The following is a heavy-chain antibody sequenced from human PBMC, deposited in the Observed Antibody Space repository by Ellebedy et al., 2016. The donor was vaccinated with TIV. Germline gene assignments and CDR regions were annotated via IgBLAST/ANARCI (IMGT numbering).Heavy chain of an antibody. D-gene: IGHD2-15*01. V-gene: IGHV3-74*01. J-gene: IGHJ4*02. CDR3: ARVMVGVATFDY. CDR1: GFTFNSYW. CDR2: INSDGSST. Sequence: GESLKISCVASGFTFNSYWMQWVRQAPGKGLVWVSGINSDGSSTFYADSVKGRLTISRDSAKNSLYLQMNSLRAEDTAVYYCARVMVGVATFDYWGQGTLVTVSS.